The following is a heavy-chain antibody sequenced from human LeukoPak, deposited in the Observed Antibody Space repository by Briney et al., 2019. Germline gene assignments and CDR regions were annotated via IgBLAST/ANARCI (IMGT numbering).Heavy chain of an antibody. Sequence: PGGSLRLSCAASGFTFSSYSMNWVRQAPGKGLEWVSSISSSSSYIYYADSVKGRFTISRDNAKNSLYLQMNSQRAEDTAVYYCARDQGYCTNGVCYHDAFDIWGQGTMVTVSS. V-gene: IGHV3-21*01. CDR2: ISSSSSYI. CDR1: GFTFSSYS. CDR3: ARDQGYCTNGVCYHDAFDI. J-gene: IGHJ3*02. D-gene: IGHD2-8*01.